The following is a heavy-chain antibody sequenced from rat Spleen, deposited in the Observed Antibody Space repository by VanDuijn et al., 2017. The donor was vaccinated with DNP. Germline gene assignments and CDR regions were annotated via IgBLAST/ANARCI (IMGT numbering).Heavy chain of an antibody. CDR2: ISYSGST. CDR1: GYSITSHY. J-gene: IGHJ4*01. V-gene: IGHV3-1*01. CDR3: ARWPGYNPPYAMDA. D-gene: IGHD1-4*01. Sequence: EVQLQESGPGLVKPSQSLSLTCSVTGYSITSHYWGWIRKFPGNKMVYIGHISYSGSTHYNLSLKSRISITRDTSKNQFFLHLNSVTTEDTATYYCARWPGYNPPYAMDAWGQGTSVTVSA.